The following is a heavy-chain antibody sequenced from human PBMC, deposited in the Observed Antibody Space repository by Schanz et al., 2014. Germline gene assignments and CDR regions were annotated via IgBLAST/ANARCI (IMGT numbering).Heavy chain of an antibody. V-gene: IGHV3-23*01. CDR2: ISDSGTYT. J-gene: IGHJ2*01. CDR1: GFSFGNYG. Sequence: EVQLLESGGGLVQPGGSLRLSCEASGFSFGNYGMSWVRQAPGKGLEWLSYISDSGTYTNYADSVKGRFTISRDNSKNTLYLQMNSLRAEDTAIYYCAKDAPYPFDLWGRGTLITVSS. CDR3: AKDAPYPFDL.